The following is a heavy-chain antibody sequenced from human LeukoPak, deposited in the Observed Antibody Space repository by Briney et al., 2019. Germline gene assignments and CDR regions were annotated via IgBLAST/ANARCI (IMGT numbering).Heavy chain of an antibody. D-gene: IGHD6-19*01. J-gene: IGHJ4*02. V-gene: IGHV4-59*08. Sequence: SETLSLTCTVSGGSISSYYWSWIRQPPGKGLEWIGYINYSGSTKYNPSLKSRVTISVDTSKNQFSLKVSSVTAADTALYYCARHPSSSGLYYSDYWGQGTLVTVSS. CDR1: GGSISSYY. CDR3: ARHPSSSGLYYSDY. CDR2: INYSGST.